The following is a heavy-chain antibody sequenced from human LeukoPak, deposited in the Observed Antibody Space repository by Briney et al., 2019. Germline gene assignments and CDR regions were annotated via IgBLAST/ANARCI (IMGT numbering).Heavy chain of an antibody. J-gene: IGHJ6*03. CDR1: GYTFTGYY. CDR2: INPNSGGA. Sequence: ASVKVSCKASGYTFTGYYMHWARQAPGQGLEWMGWINPNSGGAKYAQNFQGRVIMTTDTSISTAYMELTSLRSDDTAVYYCARSSPPTYYHFYYYMDVWGEGSTVTVSS. D-gene: IGHD6-13*01. V-gene: IGHV1-2*02. CDR3: ARSSPPTYYHFYYYMDV.